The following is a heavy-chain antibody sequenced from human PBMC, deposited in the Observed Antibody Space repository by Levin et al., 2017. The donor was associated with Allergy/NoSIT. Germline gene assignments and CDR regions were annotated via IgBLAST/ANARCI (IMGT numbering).Heavy chain of an antibody. J-gene: IGHJ4*02. CDR3: ARSGSNWHRGDLDF. D-gene: IGHD1/OR15-1a*01. Sequence: GESLKISCKTSGYPFTSYDFNWVRQAPGQGLEWMGWLKADSGDALYAETFKGRVTMSSDISRSTTYMELHNLKPEDTAMYYCARSGSNWHRGDLDFWGQGPLVTV. V-gene: IGHV1-8*01. CDR2: LKADSGDA. CDR1: GYPFTSYD.